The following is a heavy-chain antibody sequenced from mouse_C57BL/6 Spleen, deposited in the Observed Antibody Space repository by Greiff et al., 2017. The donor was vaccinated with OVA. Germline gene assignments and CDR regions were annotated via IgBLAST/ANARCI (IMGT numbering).Heavy chain of an antibody. Sequence: VQLVESGAELVKPGASVKLSCKASGYTFTEYTIHWVKQRSGQGLEWIGWFYPGSGSIKYNEKFKDKATLTADKSSSTVYMELSRLTSEDSAVYFCARHEVYYGYGTGYYFDYWGQGTTLTVSS. CDR1: GYTFTEYT. D-gene: IGHD2-2*01. CDR2: FYPGSGSI. J-gene: IGHJ2*01. V-gene: IGHV1-62-2*01. CDR3: ARHEVYYGYGTGYYFDY.